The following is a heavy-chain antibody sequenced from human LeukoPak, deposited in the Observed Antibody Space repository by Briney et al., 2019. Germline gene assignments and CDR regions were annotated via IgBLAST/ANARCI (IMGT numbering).Heavy chain of an antibody. D-gene: IGHD5-18*01. Sequence: ASVTVSCKASGYTFTSYYMHWVRQAPGQGLEWMGIINPSGGSTSYAQKFQGRVTMTRDTSTSTVYMELSSLRSEDTAVYYCARDPPDTAMVPRWYFDLWGRGTLVTVSS. V-gene: IGHV1-46*01. CDR3: ARDPPDTAMVPRWYFDL. CDR2: INPSGGST. CDR1: GYTFTSYY. J-gene: IGHJ2*01.